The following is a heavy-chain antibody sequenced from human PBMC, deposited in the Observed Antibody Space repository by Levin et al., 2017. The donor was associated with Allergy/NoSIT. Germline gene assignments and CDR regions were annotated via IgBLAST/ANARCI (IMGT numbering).Heavy chain of an antibody. J-gene: IGHJ4*02. CDR2: IFYTGST. Sequence: PSETLSLTCTVSGGSGSSGSYYWSWIRQPPGKGVEWIGYIFYTGSTNYNPSLKSRVTISVDTAKNQFSLKLSSVTAADTAVYYCARVPRGIYFDYWGQGTLVTVSS. CDR3: ARVPRGIYFDY. V-gene: IGHV4-61*01. CDR1: GGSGSSGSYY.